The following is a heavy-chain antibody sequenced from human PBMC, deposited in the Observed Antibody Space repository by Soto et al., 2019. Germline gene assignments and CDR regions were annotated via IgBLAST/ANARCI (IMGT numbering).Heavy chain of an antibody. J-gene: IGHJ4*02. Sequence: GGSLRLSCTASEFSFSSYAMHWIRQSPGKGLEWVTVISFNGNSLHYADSVKDRFTISRDNSKSTLYLQMNNMRTEDTAVYYCARTLDAITYYFEHWGQGTLVTVSS. CDR3: ARTLDAITYYFEH. D-gene: IGHD3-9*01. CDR2: ISFNGNSL. CDR1: EFSFSSYA. V-gene: IGHV3-30-3*01.